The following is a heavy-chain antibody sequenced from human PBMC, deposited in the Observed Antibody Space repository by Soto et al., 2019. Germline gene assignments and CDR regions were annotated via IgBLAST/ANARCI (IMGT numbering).Heavy chain of an antibody. J-gene: IGHJ4*02. CDR1: GFTFISYG. V-gene: IGHV3-30*18. D-gene: IGHD3-22*01. Sequence: WGSLSLSCAASGFTFISYGMHWVRQAPGKGLEWVSVISYDGSIKYCADSVKGRFTISRDNSKNTLYLQMNSLRAEDTAVYYCAKARITMIVVVSFDYWGQGTLVTVSS. CDR3: AKARITMIVVVSFDY. CDR2: ISYDGSIK.